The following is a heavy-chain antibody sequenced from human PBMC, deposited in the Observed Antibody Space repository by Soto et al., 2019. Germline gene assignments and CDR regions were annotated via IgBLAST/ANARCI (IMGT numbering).Heavy chain of an antibody. V-gene: IGHV4-30-2*01. CDR3: ARDSGYNYGSFRWFDP. J-gene: IGHJ5*02. CDR1: GGSISSGGYS. D-gene: IGHD5-18*01. Sequence: PSETLSLTCAVSGGSISSGGYSWSWIRQPPGKGLEGIGYIYHSGSIYYNPSLKSRVTISVDTSKNQFSLKLSSVTAADTAVYYCARDSGYNYGSFRWFDPWGQGTLVTVSS. CDR2: IYHSGSI.